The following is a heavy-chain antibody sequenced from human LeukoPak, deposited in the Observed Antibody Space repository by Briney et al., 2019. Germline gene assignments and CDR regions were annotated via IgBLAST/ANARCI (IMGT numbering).Heavy chain of an antibody. Sequence: PGGSLRLSCAASGFTFSSYGMHWVRQAPGKGLEGVAVIWYDGSNKYYADSVKGRFTISRDNSKNTLYLQMNSLRAEDTAVYYCARDIPNYYDSSGYSGPFDYWGQGTLVTVSS. J-gene: IGHJ4*02. CDR2: IWYDGSNK. D-gene: IGHD3-22*01. CDR1: GFTFSSYG. V-gene: IGHV3-33*01. CDR3: ARDIPNYYDSSGYSGPFDY.